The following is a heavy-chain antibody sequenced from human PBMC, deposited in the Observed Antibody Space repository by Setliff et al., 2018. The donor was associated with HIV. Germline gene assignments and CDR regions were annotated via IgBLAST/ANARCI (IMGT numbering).Heavy chain of an antibody. Sequence: PGGSLRLSCAASGFIFSNYAMQWVRQAPGKGLEWVAAITSDGSNEYYADSVKGRFTISRDNSKNTLYVQMNSLRVEDTAVYYCARDQLAMVRRNGMDVWGQGTTVNVSS. J-gene: IGHJ6*02. CDR2: ITSDGSNE. CDR1: GFIFSNYA. CDR3: ARDQLAMVRRNGMDV. V-gene: IGHV3-30*04. D-gene: IGHD3-10*01.